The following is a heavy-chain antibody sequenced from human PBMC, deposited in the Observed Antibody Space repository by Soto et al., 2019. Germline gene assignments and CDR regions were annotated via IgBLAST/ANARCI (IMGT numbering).Heavy chain of an antibody. CDR3: VREQLYYNDVFGRPLNGFDM. CDR1: GGSISSGGYS. V-gene: IGHV4-30-2*01. D-gene: IGHD3-22*01. Sequence: PSETLSLTCAVSGGSISSGGYSWSWIRQPPGKGLEWIGYIYHSGSIYYNPSLKSRVTISVDRSKNQFSQKLSSVTAEDTALYYCVREQLYYNDVFGRPLNGFDMWGQGTMVTVSS. CDR2: IYHSGSI. J-gene: IGHJ3*02.